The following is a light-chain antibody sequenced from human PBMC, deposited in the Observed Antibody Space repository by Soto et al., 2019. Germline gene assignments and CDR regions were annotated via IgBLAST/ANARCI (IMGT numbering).Light chain of an antibody. V-gene: IGKV1-39*01. Sequence: DIQMTQSPSSLSASVGDRVTITCRASQSISSYLNWYQQKPGKAPKLLIYAASSLQSGVPSRFSGSGSGTDSTLTISSLQPEDFATYYCQQSYSTPRTCGQGTKVDIK. CDR3: QQSYSTPRT. CDR1: QSISSY. J-gene: IGKJ1*01. CDR2: AAS.